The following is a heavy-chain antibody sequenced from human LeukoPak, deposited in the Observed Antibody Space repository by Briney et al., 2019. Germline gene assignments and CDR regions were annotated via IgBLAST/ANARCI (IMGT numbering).Heavy chain of an antibody. Sequence: PGGSLRLSCAASGFTFSSYGMHWVRQAPGKGLEWMTVISFHGKDKFYADSMKGRLAISRDNSQRTLVMEMNSLRAEDTAVYYCVRQDCSAGSCYLDHWGQGILVTVSS. J-gene: IGHJ4*02. CDR3: VRQDCSAGSCYLDH. CDR1: GFTFSSYG. CDR2: ISFHGKDK. V-gene: IGHV3-30*19. D-gene: IGHD2-15*01.